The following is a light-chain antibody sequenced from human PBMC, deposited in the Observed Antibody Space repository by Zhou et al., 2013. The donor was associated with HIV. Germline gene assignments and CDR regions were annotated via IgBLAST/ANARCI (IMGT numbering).Light chain of an antibody. Sequence: DIQMTQSPSSLSASVGDRVTITCQASQDISNYLNWYQQKPGKAPKLLIYGASNLEMGVPSRFSGSGSGTDFTFTISSLQPEDIATYYCQQYDNLPYTFGQGTKLEIK. CDR2: GAS. V-gene: IGKV1-33*01. CDR3: QQYDNLPYT. J-gene: IGKJ2*01. CDR1: QDISNY.